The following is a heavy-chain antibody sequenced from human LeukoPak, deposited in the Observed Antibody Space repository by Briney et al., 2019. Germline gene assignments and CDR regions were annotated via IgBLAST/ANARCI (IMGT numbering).Heavy chain of an antibody. CDR3: ARRGIVVRGFLIGLHKQAYYFDY. CDR2: IRESGGGT. Sequence: GGSLRLSCAASGFTLSNYDMIWVRQAPGRGLEWVSGIRESGGGTYYTDSVKGRSTVSRDNSKNTLDLQMNSLRAEDTAVYYCARRGIVVRGFLIGLHKQAYYFDYWGQGALVTVSS. J-gene: IGHJ4*02. D-gene: IGHD3-10*01. CDR1: GFTLSNYD. V-gene: IGHV3-23*01.